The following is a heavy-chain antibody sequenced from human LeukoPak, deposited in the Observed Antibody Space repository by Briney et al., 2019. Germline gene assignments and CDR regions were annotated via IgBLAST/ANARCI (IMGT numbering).Heavy chain of an antibody. CDR1: GFSVSDY. CDR3: ARARGGETYPSFDS. CDR2: IYTGNRI. Sequence: GGSLRLSCAVSGFSVSDYTTWVRQAPGKGLEWVSIIYTGNRIYYADSVKGRFTISRDTSKSTLYLQMNNLRVEDTAVYYCARARGGETYPSFDSWGQGTLITVSS. J-gene: IGHJ4*02. V-gene: IGHV3-66*01. D-gene: IGHD5-12*01.